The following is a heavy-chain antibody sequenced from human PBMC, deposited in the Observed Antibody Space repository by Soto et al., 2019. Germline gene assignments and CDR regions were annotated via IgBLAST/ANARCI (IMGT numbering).Heavy chain of an antibody. V-gene: IGHV3-9*01. Sequence: EVQLVESGGGLVQPGRSLRLSCAASGFTFDDYAMHWVRQAPGKGLEWVSGISWKSGSIGYADSVKGLFTISRDNAKNSLYLQMNSLRAEDTALYYCAKDMSGSGWSNVFDFWGQGTLVNVPS. CDR2: ISWKSGSI. CDR3: AKDMSGSGWSNVFDF. J-gene: IGHJ4*02. D-gene: IGHD6-19*01. CDR1: GFTFDDYA.